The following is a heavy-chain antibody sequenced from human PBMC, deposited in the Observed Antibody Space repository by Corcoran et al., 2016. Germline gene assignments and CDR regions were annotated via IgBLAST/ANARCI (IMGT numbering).Heavy chain of an antibody. V-gene: IGHV6-1*01. CDR1: GDSVSSNSV. D-gene: IGHD6-19*01. J-gene: IGHJ4*02. CDR2: TYYRSKWYN. CDR3: ARCDQWLTG. Sequence: QVQLQQSGPGLVKPSQTLSLTCAISGDSVSSNSVWNWIRQSPSRGLEWLGRTYYRSKWYNNYAVSVKSRITINPDTSKNQFSLQLNSVTPEDTAVYYCARCDQWLTGWGQGTLVTVSS.